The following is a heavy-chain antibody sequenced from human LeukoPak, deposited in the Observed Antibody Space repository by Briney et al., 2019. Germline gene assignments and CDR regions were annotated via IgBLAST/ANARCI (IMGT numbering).Heavy chain of an antibody. CDR2: IYRGDAT. J-gene: IGHJ4*02. V-gene: IGHV3-66*01. Sequence: GGSLRLSCAAAGFTVSSNYMSWVRQAPGKGLEWVSVIYRGDATYYADSVKGRFTISRDSSENTVYLQMYSLRADDTSVYYCVKEAPGTTIYYWGQGTLVTVSS. D-gene: IGHD5-24*01. CDR3: VKEAPGTTIYY. CDR1: GFTVSSNY.